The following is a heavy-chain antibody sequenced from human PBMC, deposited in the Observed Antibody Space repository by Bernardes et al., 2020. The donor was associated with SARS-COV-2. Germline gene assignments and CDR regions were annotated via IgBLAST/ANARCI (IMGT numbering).Heavy chain of an antibody. J-gene: IGHJ6*02. Sequence: ASVKVSCKASGYSFTSFAMNWVRQAPGQGLEWMGWINTKTGKPTYAQGFTGRFVFSLDTSVSTAYLQISSLKAEDTAVYYCARFEWWYPQRGGDYYYGMDVWGQGTTVTVSS. D-gene: IGHD2-15*01. V-gene: IGHV7-4-1*02. CDR1: GYSFTSFA. CDR2: INTKTGKP. CDR3: ARFEWWYPQRGGDYYYGMDV.